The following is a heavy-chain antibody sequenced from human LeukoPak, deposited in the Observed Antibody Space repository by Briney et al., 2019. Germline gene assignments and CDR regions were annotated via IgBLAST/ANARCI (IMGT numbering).Heavy chain of an antibody. CDR2: ISSSSSYI. J-gene: IGHJ4*02. D-gene: IGHD6-19*01. CDR3: TSRRAGSSRWYLVDY. CDR1: GFTLSSYS. V-gene: IGHV3-21*01. Sequence: GGSLRLFCAASGFTLSSYSMNWVRQAPGKGLEWVSSISSSSSYIYYADSVKGRFTISRDNAKNSLYLQMNSLRAEDTAVYYCTSRRAGSSRWYLVDYWGQGTLVTVSS.